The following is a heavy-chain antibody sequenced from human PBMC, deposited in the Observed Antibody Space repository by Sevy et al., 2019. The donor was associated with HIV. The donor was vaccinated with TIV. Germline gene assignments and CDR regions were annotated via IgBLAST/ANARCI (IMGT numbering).Heavy chain of an antibody. CDR3: AREHHYSHSTIFGVVISGYFDY. V-gene: IGHV3-30-3*01. D-gene: IGHD3-3*01. Sequence: GGSLRLSCAASGFTFSSYAMHWARQAPGKGLEWVAVISYDGSNKYYADSVKGRFTISRDNSKNTLYLQMNSLRAEDTAVYYCAREHHYSHSTIFGVVISGYFDYWGQGTLVTVSS. CDR2: ISYDGSNK. J-gene: IGHJ4*02. CDR1: GFTFSSYA.